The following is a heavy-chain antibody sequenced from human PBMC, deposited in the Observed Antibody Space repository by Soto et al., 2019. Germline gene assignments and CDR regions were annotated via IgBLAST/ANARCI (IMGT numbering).Heavy chain of an antibody. J-gene: IGHJ6*02. Sequence: ASVKVSCKASGYTFTSYYMHWVRQAPGQGLEWMGIINPSGGSTSYAQKFQGRVTMTRDTSTSTVYMELSSLRSEDTAVYYCARSVITGTTCYYGMDVWGQGTTVTVSS. CDR1: GYTFTSYY. V-gene: IGHV1-46*01. D-gene: IGHD1-7*01. CDR2: INPSGGST. CDR3: ARSVITGTTCYYGMDV.